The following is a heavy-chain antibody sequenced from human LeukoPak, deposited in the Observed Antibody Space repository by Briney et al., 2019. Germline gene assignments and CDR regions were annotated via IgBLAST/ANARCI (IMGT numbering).Heavy chain of an antibody. J-gene: IGHJ4*02. Sequence: PGGSLRLSCAASGFTLSNGWMSWVRQAPRNGLGWVGQIKTESDGDKTDYAAPVKGRFNISRDDSKITLFLQMNSLKTEDTAVYYCTTDGVGVEGATYDNWGQGTLVSVSS. CDR2: IKTESDGDKT. D-gene: IGHD1-26*01. V-gene: IGHV3-15*01. CDR1: GFTLSNGW. CDR3: TTDGVGVEGATYDN.